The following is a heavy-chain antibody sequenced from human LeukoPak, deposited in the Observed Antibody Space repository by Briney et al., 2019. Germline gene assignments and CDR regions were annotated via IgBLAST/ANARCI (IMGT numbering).Heavy chain of an antibody. CDR2: ISGSGGST. CDR3: AKAVSGWVTKVCFDY. Sequence: GGSLRLSCAASGFTFSSYAMSWARQAPGKGLEWVSAISGSGGSTYYADSVKGRFTISRDNSKNTLYLQMNSLRAEDTAVYYCAKAVSGWVTKVCFDYWGQGTLVTVSS. V-gene: IGHV3-23*01. J-gene: IGHJ4*02. CDR1: GFTFSSYA. D-gene: IGHD6-19*01.